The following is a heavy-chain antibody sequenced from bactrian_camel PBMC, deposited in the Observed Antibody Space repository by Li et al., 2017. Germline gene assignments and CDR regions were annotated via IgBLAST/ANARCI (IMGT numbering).Heavy chain of an antibody. CDR2: IYTNPSRGST. CDR1: GYTSGSYC. D-gene: IGHD5*01. J-gene: IGHJ4*01. V-gene: IGHV3S1*01. Sequence: HVQLVESGGGSVQAGGSLRLSCVTSGYTSGSYCMGWFRQAPGKEREWVASIYTNPSRGSTDYATSVAGRFIISRDIAKNTLYLQMNSLTREDSAMYYCTRETQWVGYHEFAEYWGQGTQVTVS. CDR3: TRETQWVGYHEFAEY.